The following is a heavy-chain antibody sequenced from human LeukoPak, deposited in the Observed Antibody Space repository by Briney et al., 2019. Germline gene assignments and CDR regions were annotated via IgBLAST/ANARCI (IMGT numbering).Heavy chain of an antibody. Sequence: SETLSLTGIVSGGSISSMEYYWGWIRQPPGKGLEMIASINYSGRTYYNVSHKSRVTLSVDTSTNKFSLNMSSVSAADKAVYYCARNSRGYYYYGMDVWGQGTTVTVSS. CDR1: GGSISSMEYY. V-gene: IGHV4-39*01. CDR2: INYSGRT. CDR3: ARNSRGYYYYGMDV. D-gene: IGHD3-10*01. J-gene: IGHJ6*02.